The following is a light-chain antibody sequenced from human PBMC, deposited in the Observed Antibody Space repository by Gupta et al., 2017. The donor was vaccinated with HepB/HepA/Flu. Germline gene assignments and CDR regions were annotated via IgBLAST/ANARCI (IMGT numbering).Light chain of an antibody. Sequence: EIVLTQSPGTLSLSPGERATLSCRASQSVTSNYLAWYQQKPGQAPRLLISDASDRATGIADRFTGGGSGTDFTLTITRLEPDDFAVYYCQQDSSSPYNFGQGTKIEIE. J-gene: IGKJ2*01. CDR2: DAS. CDR3: QQDSSSPYN. CDR1: QSVTSNY. V-gene: IGKV3-20*01.